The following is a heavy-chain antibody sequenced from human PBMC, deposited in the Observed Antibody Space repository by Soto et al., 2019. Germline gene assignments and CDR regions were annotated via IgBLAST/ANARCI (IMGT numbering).Heavy chain of an antibody. J-gene: IGHJ6*02. CDR1: GGSFSGYY. Sequence: KSSETLSLTCAVYGGSFSGYYWSWIRQPPGKGLEWIGEINHSGSTNYNPSLKSRVTISVDTSKNQFSLKLSSVTAADTAVYYCARSRHPRVWGQGTTVTVSS. D-gene: IGHD6-6*01. CDR3: ARSRHPRV. CDR2: INHSGST. V-gene: IGHV4-34*01.